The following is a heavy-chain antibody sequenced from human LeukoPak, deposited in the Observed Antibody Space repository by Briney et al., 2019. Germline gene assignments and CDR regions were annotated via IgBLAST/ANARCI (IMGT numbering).Heavy chain of an antibody. Sequence: ASVKVSCKASGYTFTGYYIHWVRQAPGQGLEWMGWINPNSGGTNYAQQFQGRVTMTRDTSISTVYMELGRLRPDDTAVYYCARGRYSSGWYWFDPWGQGTLVTVFS. V-gene: IGHV1-2*02. J-gene: IGHJ5*02. CDR2: INPNSGGT. D-gene: IGHD6-19*01. CDR1: GYTFTGYY. CDR3: ARGRYSSGWYWFDP.